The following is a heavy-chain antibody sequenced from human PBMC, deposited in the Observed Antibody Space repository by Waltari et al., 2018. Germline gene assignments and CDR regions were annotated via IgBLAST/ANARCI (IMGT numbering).Heavy chain of an antibody. CDR2: NIPIFGTA. V-gene: IGHV1-69*05. CDR1: GGTFSSYA. D-gene: IGHD5-12*01. CDR3: FRRDGYNYFDY. J-gene: IGHJ4*02. Sequence: QVQLVQSGAEVKKPGSSVKVSCKASGGTFSSYAINWVRQAPGQGLEWMGGNIPIFGTANYAQKFQGRVTINTDESTSTADMELSSLRSEDTAVYYWFRRDGYNYFDYWGQGTLVTVSS.